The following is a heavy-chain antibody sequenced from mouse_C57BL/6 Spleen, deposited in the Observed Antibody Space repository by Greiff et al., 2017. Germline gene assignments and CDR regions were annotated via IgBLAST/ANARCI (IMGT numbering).Heavy chain of an antibody. V-gene: IGHV1-55*01. CDR3: ARRGVYYNYAMDY. J-gene: IGHJ4*01. CDR1: GYTFTSYW. Sequence: QVQLQQPGAELVKPGASVKMSCKASGYTFTSYWITWVKQRPGQGLEWIGDIYPGSGSTNYNEKFKSKATLTVDTSSSTAYMQLSSLTSEDSAVYYCARRGVYYNYAMDYWGQGTSVTVSS. D-gene: IGHD2-1*01. CDR2: IYPGSGST.